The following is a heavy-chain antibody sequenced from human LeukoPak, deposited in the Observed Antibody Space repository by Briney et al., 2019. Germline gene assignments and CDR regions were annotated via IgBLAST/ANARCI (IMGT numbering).Heavy chain of an antibody. CDR3: ASRYRDY. CDR1: GFTSSNYW. D-gene: IGHD3-16*02. V-gene: IGHV3-7*05. J-gene: IGHJ4*02. CDR2: IKEDGSEK. Sequence: TGGSLRLSCAASGFTSSNYWMMWVRQAPGKGLEWVANIKEDGSEKHYVDSVKGRFSISRDNAKSSLFLQMNSLRAEDTAVYYCASRYRDYWGQGTLVTVSS.